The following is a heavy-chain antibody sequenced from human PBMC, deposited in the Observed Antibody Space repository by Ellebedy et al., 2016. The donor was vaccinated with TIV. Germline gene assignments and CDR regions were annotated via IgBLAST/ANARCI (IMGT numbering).Heavy chain of an antibody. CDR3: AKGRSGTYIHHAFDY. Sequence: GESLKISCAASGFTFSSYAMSWVRQAPGKGLEWVSTISNTGGRTYYADSVEGRFTISRDNSKNTLYLQMNSLRAEDTAIYYCAKGRSGTYIHHAFDYWGQGTLVTVSS. V-gene: IGHV3-23*01. CDR1: GFTFSSYA. D-gene: IGHD1-14*01. J-gene: IGHJ4*02. CDR2: ISNTGGRT.